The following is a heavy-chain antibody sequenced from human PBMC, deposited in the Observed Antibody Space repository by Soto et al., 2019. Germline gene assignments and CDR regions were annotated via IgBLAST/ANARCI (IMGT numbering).Heavy chain of an antibody. V-gene: IGHV4-34*01. CDR2: ISHSGST. CDR3: ARHGRDWNYYYGIDA. CDR1: GGSFSGYY. D-gene: IGHD1-1*01. Sequence: SETLSLTCAVYGGSFSGYYWSWIRQPPGKGLEWIGEISHSGSTNYNPSLKSRVTISVDTSKNQFSLKLSSVTAADTAVYYCARHGRDWNYYYGIDAWGQGTTVTGSS. J-gene: IGHJ6*02.